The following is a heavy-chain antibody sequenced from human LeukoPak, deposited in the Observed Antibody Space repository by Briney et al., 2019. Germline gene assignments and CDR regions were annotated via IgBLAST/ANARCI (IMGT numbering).Heavy chain of an antibody. CDR2: IYYSGST. D-gene: IGHD3-10*01. CDR1: GGSISSYY. V-gene: IGHV4-59*01. CDR3: ARLVPAYYGSGNDV. J-gene: IGHJ6*02. Sequence: SETLSLTCTVSGGSISSYYWSWIRQPPGKGLEWIGYIYYSGSTNYNPSLESRVTISVDTSKNQFSLKLSSVTAADTAVYYCARLVPAYYGSGNDVWGQGTTVTVSS.